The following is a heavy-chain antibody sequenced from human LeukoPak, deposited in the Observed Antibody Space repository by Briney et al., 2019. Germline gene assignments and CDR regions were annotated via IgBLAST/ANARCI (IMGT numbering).Heavy chain of an antibody. CDR2: VSGSGDNT. CDR1: GFTFSGFA. D-gene: IGHD2/OR15-2a*01. J-gene: IGHJ4*02. V-gene: IGHV3-23*01. Sequence: PGGSLRLSCAASGFTFSGFAMSWVRQAPGKGLEWVSTVSGSGDNTYYADSVKGRFTISRDNSKNTLCLQMNSLRAEDTAVYYCAKDYSTFWWGQGTLVTVSS. CDR3: AKDYSTFW.